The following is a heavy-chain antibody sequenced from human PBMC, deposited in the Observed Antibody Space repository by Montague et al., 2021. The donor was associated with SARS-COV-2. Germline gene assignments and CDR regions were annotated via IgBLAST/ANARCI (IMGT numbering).Heavy chain of an antibody. J-gene: IGHJ5*02. CDR2: IYYRGST. CDR1: NGSINSYY. V-gene: IGHV4-59*01. CDR3: AREGHHNWFDL. Sequence: SETLSLTCTVSNGSINSYYWSWVRQPPGKRLEWIGYIYYRGSTNYNPSLESRVSMSIDTSKNQFSLKLRSVTAADTAVYFWAREGHHNWFDLWGQGTLVTVSS.